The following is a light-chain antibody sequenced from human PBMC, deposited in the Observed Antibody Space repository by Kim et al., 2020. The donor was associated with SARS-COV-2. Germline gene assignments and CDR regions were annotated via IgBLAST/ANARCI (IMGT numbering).Light chain of an antibody. CDR2: GRN. Sequence: SSKLTQDPVVSVALGQTVRITCQGDSLRSYYATWYQQKPRQAPVLVIYGRNNRPSGIPDRFSGSASGNTASLTISGTQAEDEADFYCQSRDSGGRVMFGGGTKLTVL. J-gene: IGLJ3*02. CDR1: SLRSYY. V-gene: IGLV3-19*01. CDR3: QSRDSGGRVM.